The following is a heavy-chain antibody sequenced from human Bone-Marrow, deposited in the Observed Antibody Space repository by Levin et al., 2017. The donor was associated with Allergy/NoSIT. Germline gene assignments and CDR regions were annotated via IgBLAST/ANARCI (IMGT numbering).Heavy chain of an antibody. CDR2: IRGSDDST. CDR3: ATFDYSSYGYFFDY. D-gene: IGHD4-11*01. V-gene: IGHV3-23*01. Sequence: PPGGSLRLSCAVSGFNFNAYGMTWVRQAPGKGLEWVSTIRGSDDSTYYTDSVRGRFTISRDTSEDTLYLQLNSLRAEDTAVYYCATFDYSSYGYFFDYWGQGTLVTVSS. J-gene: IGHJ4*02. CDR1: GFNFNAYG.